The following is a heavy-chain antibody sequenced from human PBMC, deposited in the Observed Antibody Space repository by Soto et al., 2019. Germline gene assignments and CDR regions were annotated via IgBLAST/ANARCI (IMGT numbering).Heavy chain of an antibody. CDR3: AKDPRYYDFWSGHEPYYYYYGMDV. CDR2: ISYDGSNK. Sequence: QVQLVESGGGVVQPGRSLRLSCAVSGLTFSSYGMHWVRRTPGKGLEWVAVISYDGSNKYYAESVKGRFTISRDNSKNTLFLQMNSLRAEDTAVYYCAKDPRYYDFWSGHEPYYYYYGMDVGGQGTTVTVSS. V-gene: IGHV3-30*18. CDR1: GLTFSSYG. D-gene: IGHD3-3*01. J-gene: IGHJ6*02.